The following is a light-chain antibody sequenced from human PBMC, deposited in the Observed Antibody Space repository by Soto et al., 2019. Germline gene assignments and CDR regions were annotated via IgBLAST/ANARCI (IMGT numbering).Light chain of an antibody. Sequence: QAVVTQPPSASTTPGQRVTIFCSGGISNIGSKYVYWYQHLPGAAPKLLIYRDDQRPSGVPDRFSGSKSGTSACLAISGLRSEDEADYYCAAWDDSLNAWVFGGGTKLTVL. V-gene: IGLV1-47*01. CDR2: RDD. J-gene: IGLJ3*02. CDR1: ISNIGSKY. CDR3: AAWDDSLNAWV.